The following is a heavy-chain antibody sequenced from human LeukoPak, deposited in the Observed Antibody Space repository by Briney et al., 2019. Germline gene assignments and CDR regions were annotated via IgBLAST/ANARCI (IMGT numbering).Heavy chain of an antibody. D-gene: IGHD3-22*01. Sequence: SETLSLTCTVSGGSISSGTYYWSWIRQPPGKGLEWIGYIYYSGSTNYNPSLKSRVTISVDTSKNQFSLKLSSVTAADTAVYYCARTNSMIVPNWFDPWGQGTLVTVSS. CDR3: ARTNSMIVPNWFDP. CDR2: IYYSGST. CDR1: GGSISSGTYY. J-gene: IGHJ5*02. V-gene: IGHV4-61*01.